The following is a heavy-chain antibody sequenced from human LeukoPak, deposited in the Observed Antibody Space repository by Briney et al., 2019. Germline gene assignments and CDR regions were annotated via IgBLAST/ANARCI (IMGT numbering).Heavy chain of an antibody. Sequence: WETLSLTCTVSGGPNSGYYWSWIRQPPGKGLEWIGYIYHNGGTNYNPSLRGRLTISVDTSKNEFSLKLSSVTAADTVVYYCARHLRAVAGGRYFDYWGQGTQVTVSS. CDR3: ARHLRAVAGGRYFDY. CDR2: IYHNGGT. V-gene: IGHV4-59*08. D-gene: IGHD6-19*01. J-gene: IGHJ4*02. CDR1: GGPNSGYY.